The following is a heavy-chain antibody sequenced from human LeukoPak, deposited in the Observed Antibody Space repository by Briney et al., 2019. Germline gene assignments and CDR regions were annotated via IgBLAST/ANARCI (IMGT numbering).Heavy chain of an antibody. V-gene: IGHV3-48*01. CDR2: ISSSSSTI. Sequence: GGSLRLSCAASGFTFSSYSMNWVRQAPGKGLEWVSYISSSSSTIYYADSVKGRFTISRDNAKNSLYLQINSLRAEDTAVYYCARDIIVGSDYWGQGTLVTVSS. CDR3: ARDIIVGSDY. D-gene: IGHD2-15*01. J-gene: IGHJ4*02. CDR1: GFTFSSYS.